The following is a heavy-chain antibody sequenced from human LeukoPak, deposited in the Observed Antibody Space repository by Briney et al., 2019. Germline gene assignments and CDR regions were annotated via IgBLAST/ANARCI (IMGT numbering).Heavy chain of an antibody. Sequence: SETLSLTCTVSGGSISSYYWSWIRQPAGKGLEWIGSIYYSGSTYYNPSLKSRVTISLDTSKNQFSLNLTSVTAADTAVYYCATNLGYWGQGTLVTVSS. CDR2: IYYSGST. J-gene: IGHJ4*02. D-gene: IGHD3-16*01. CDR1: GGSISSYY. CDR3: ATNLGY. V-gene: IGHV4-59*04.